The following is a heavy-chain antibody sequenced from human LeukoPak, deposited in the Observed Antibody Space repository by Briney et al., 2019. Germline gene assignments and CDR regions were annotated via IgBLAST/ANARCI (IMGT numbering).Heavy chain of an antibody. CDR1: GGSIGSSSYY. CDR3: ARQGGLEWFGEFGASDY. J-gene: IGHJ3*01. Sequence: SETLALSCSVSGGSIGSSSYYWGWIRQPPGRGPEWIGSIYFSGSTYYNSSLRSRISISIDRSKNQFSLKLSSVTVADTAVYYCARQGGLEWFGEFGASDYWGQGTAVTVSS. V-gene: IGHV4-39*01. D-gene: IGHD3-10*01. CDR2: IYFSGST.